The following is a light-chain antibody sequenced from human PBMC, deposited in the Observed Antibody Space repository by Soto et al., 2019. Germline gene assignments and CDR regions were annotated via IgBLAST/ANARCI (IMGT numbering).Light chain of an antibody. Sequence: QSVLTQPRSVSGSPGQSVSISCTGTISDVAGYNYVSWYQHHPGKAPKLLISDVTKRPSWVPDRFSGSKSGNTASLTISELQAEDEADYYCSSYAGKNNLVFGGGTKVTVL. CDR3: SSYAGKNNLV. CDR1: ISDVAGYNY. CDR2: DVT. J-gene: IGLJ2*01. V-gene: IGLV2-11*01.